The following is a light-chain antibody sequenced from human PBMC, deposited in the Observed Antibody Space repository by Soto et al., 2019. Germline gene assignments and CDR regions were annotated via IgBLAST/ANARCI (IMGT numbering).Light chain of an antibody. CDR3: SSYTTTNTRL. CDR1: SSDVGAYNF. Sequence: QSALTQPASVSGSPGQSITISCTGTSSDVGAYNFVSWFQQHPNRVPKLIIYEATKRPSGVSDRFSGSKSGNTASLTISGLQPEDEADYYCSSYTTTNTRLFGGGTKVTVL. CDR2: EAT. V-gene: IGLV2-14*01. J-gene: IGLJ2*01.